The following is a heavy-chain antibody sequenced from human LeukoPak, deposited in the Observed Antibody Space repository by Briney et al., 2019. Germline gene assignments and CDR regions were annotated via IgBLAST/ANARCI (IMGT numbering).Heavy chain of an antibody. CDR2: ISYDGSNK. V-gene: IGHV3-30*18. CDR3: AKDLGQWLVRGGADGMDV. CDR1: GFAFSSYG. Sequence: GGSLRLSCAASGFAFSSYGMHWVRQAPGKGLEWVAVISYDGSNKYYADSVKGRFTISRDNSKNTLYLQMNSLRAEDTAVYYCAKDLGQWLVRGGADGMDVWGQGTTVTVSS. D-gene: IGHD6-19*01. J-gene: IGHJ6*02.